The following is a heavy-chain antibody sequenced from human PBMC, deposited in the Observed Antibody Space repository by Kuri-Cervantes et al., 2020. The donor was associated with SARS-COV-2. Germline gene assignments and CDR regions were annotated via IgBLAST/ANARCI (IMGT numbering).Heavy chain of an antibody. V-gene: IGHV4-59*12. Sequence: GSLRLSCAASGFTFSSYAMGWVRQAPGKGLEWIGSINYSGSTNYNPSLKSRVTISVDTSKNQFSLKLSPVTAADTAVYYCARGYSSGWYHGWFDPWGQGTLVTVSS. J-gene: IGHJ5*02. D-gene: IGHD6-19*01. CDR1: GFTFSSYA. CDR3: ARGYSSGWYHGWFDP. CDR2: INYSGST.